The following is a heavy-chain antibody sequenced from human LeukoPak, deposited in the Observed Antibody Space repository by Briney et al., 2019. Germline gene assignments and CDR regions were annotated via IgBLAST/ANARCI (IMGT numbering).Heavy chain of an antibody. CDR2: ISSSSSYI. D-gene: IGHD2-8*01. J-gene: IGHJ6*02. V-gene: IGHV3-21*01. CDR1: GLTFSSYS. Sequence: GGSLRLSCAASGLTFSSYSMNWVRQAPGKGLEWVSSISSSSSYIYYADSVKGRFTISRDNAKNSLYLQMNSLRAEDTAVYYCARDLGVSDYYYGMDVWGQGTTVTVSS. CDR3: ARDLGVSDYYYGMDV.